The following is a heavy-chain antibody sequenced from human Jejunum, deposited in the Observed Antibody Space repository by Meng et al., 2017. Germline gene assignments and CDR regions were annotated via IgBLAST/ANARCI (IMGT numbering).Heavy chain of an antibody. CDR1: GVSTTAPFY. J-gene: IGHJ4*02. Sequence: QVQRQESGPGLVKPSGTLSLTCTVSGVSTTAPFYWTWIRQAPGKGLEWIGEVWPSGATYYNPSLSSRITISIDTSNNQFSLEVAFLTAADTAVYYCARAIRERYFDSWGQGTLVTRLL. CDR3: ARAIRERYFDS. V-gene: IGHV4-4*02. CDR2: VWPSGAT. D-gene: IGHD1-14*01.